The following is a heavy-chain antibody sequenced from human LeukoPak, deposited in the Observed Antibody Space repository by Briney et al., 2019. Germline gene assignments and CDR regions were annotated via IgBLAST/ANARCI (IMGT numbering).Heavy chain of an antibody. D-gene: IGHD2-2*01. CDR3: ARTPPGYQLLGEYFQH. J-gene: IGHJ1*01. CDR1: GFTVSSNY. Sequence: GGSLRLSCAASGFTVSSNYMSWVCQAPGKGLEWVSVIYSGGSTYYADSVKGRFTISRDNSKNTLYLQMNSLRAEDTAVYYCARTPPGYQLLGEYFQHWGQGTLVTVSS. CDR2: IYSGGST. V-gene: IGHV3-66*01.